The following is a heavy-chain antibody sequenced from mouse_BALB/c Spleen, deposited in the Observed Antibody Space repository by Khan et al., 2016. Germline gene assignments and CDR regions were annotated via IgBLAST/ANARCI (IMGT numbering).Heavy chain of an antibody. D-gene: IGHD6-1*01. J-gene: IGHJ4*01. CDR2: IDPANGNT. CDR3: ARSSYDYDAIGY. CDR1: GFNIKDTY. V-gene: IGHV14-3*02. Sequence: VQLQQSGAEFVKPGASVKLSCTASGFNIKDTYMHWVKQRPEQGLEWIGRIDPANGNTKYDPKFQGKATVTADTSSNTAYLQLSSLTSEDTAVYYCARSSYDYDAIGYWGQGTSVTVTS.